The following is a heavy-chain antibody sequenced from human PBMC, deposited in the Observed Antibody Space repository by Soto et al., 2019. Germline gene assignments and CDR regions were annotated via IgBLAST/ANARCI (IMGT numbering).Heavy chain of an antibody. D-gene: IGHD4-17*01. CDR3: ARWIDNGYVDY. J-gene: IGHJ4*02. Sequence: QGQLVQSGAEVKKPGASVKVSCGTSGFSFTSYSFHWVRQAPAQGLQWMGWINAGRGKTKYSQQFQGRVTFTWDTSANTVYMELRRLTSEDTSVFYCARWIDNGYVDYWGQGTLVTVSA. CDR1: GFSFTSYS. CDR2: INAGRGKT. V-gene: IGHV1-3*01.